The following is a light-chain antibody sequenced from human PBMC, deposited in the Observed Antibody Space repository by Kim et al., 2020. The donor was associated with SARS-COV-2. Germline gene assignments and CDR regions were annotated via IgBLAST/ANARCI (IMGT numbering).Light chain of an antibody. V-gene: IGKV3-20*01. Sequence: IVLTQSPGTLSLSPGERATLSCRASETVVSSYLAWYRQKPGQSPRLLIYGASSRPPGVPDRFSGSGYGTDFTLTISDLEPEDFAVYYCQQYGTSWTFGQGTKVDIK. CDR1: ETVVSSY. CDR2: GAS. J-gene: IGKJ1*01. CDR3: QQYGTSWT.